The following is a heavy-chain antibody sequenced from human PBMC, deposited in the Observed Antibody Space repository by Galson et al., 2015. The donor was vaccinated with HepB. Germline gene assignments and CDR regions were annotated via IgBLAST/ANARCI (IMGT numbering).Heavy chain of an antibody. J-gene: IGHJ4*02. D-gene: IGHD6-13*01. Sequence: SVKVSCKVSGYTLTELSMHWVRQAPGKGLEWMGGFDPEDGETIYAQKFQGRVTMTEDTSTDTAYMELSSLRSEDTAVYYCATVGTPMGDSSSWYGGIYYFDYWGQGTLVTVSS. CDR1: GYTLTELS. CDR2: FDPEDGET. V-gene: IGHV1-24*01. CDR3: ATVGTPMGDSSSWYGGIYYFDY.